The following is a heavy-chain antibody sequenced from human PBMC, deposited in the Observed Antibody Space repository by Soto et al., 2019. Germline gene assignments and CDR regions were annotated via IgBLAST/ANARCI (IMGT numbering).Heavy chain of an antibody. CDR3: ATGRIVVVGSRAYYGMDV. Sequence: QLQLAQSGADVKKAGSSVKVSCKASGGTLSNSAFSWVRQAPGQGLEWMGGIIPAFGIVNYAQKFQDRVTITADESKSTAYLELRSLRSEDTSVYLCATGRIVVVGSRAYYGMDVWGQGTTVTV. V-gene: IGHV1-69*19. D-gene: IGHD3-22*01. CDR1: GGTLSNSA. J-gene: IGHJ6*02. CDR2: IIPAFGIV.